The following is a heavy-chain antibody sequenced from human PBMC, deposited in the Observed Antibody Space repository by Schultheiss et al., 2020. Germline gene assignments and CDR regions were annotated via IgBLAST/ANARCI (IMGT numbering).Heavy chain of an antibody. CDR2: IYYSGST. D-gene: IGHD3-22*01. CDR1: GGSFSSSSYY. J-gene: IGHJ6*02. V-gene: IGHV4-39*01. CDR3: ARRNYYDSSGYYYLGMDV. Sequence: SQTLSLTCTVSGGSFSSSSYYWGWIRQPPGKGLEWIGSIYYSGSTYYNPSLKSRVTISVDTSKNQFSLKLSSVTAADTAVYYCARRNYYDSSGYYYLGMDVWGQGTTVTVSS.